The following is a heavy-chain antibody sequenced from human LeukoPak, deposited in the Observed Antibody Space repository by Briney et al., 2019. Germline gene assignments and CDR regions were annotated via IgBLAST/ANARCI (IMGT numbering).Heavy chain of an antibody. Sequence: SETLSLTCTVSGGSISSFYWSWIRQPAGKGLEWIGRIHTSATNYNPSLKSRITMSVDTSKSQFSLKLSSVIAADTAVYYCARGGSAGYEIDYWGQGTLVTVSS. J-gene: IGHJ4*02. CDR2: IHTSAT. CDR1: GGSISSFY. V-gene: IGHV4-4*07. CDR3: ARGGSAGYEIDY. D-gene: IGHD5-12*01.